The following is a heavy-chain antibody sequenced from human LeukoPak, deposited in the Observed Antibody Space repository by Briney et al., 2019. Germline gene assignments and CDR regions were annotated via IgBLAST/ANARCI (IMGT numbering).Heavy chain of an antibody. Sequence: RSGGSLRLSCAASGFTFSDYCMSWIRQAPGKGLEWVSYISSSGSTIYYADSVKGRFTISRDNAKNSLYLQMNSLRAEDTAVYYCAIDQLLSSRDWFDPWGQGTLVTVSS. D-gene: IGHD2-2*01. CDR3: AIDQLLSSRDWFDP. V-gene: IGHV3-11*04. J-gene: IGHJ5*02. CDR1: GFTFSDYC. CDR2: ISSSGSTI.